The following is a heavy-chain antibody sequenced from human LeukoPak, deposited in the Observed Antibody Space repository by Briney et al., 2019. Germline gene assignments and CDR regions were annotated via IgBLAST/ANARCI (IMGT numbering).Heavy chain of an antibody. Sequence: PSETLSLTCAVYGGSFSGYYWSWIRQPPGKGLEWIGEINHSGSTNYNPSLKSRVTISVDTSKNQFSLKLSSVTAADTAVYYCARERSWGSIWFDYWGQGTLVTVSS. V-gene: IGHV4-34*01. D-gene: IGHD7-27*01. CDR1: GGSFSGYY. CDR2: INHSGST. J-gene: IGHJ4*02. CDR3: ARERSWGSIWFDY.